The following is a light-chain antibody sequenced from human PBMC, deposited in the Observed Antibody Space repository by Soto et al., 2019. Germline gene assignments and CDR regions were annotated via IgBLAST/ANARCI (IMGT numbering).Light chain of an antibody. V-gene: IGLV2-14*01. CDR2: EVS. J-gene: IGLJ1*01. CDR3: SSYTTSSSYV. Sequence: QSVLPQPASVSGSPGQSITMSCTGTSSDVGGYDYVSWYQQHPGEVPKLIIFEVSSRPAWISNRFSASKSGNTASLTISGLQAEDEADYYCSSYTTSSSYVFGTGTKVTV. CDR1: SSDVGGYDY.